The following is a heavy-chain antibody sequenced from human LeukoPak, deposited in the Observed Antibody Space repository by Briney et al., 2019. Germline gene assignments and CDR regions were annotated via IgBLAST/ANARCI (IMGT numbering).Heavy chain of an antibody. J-gene: IGHJ6*03. CDR1: GFTFSTYA. CDR3: ARADDPTYYYYMDV. Sequence: PGGSMRLSWAASGFTFSTYAMHWVRQAPGKGMEWVAVVSNVGSNEYYADSVKGRFTISRDNSKNTLYLQMNSLIPEDTAVYYCARADDPTYYYYMDVWGKGTTVTDSS. CDR2: VSNVGSNE. V-gene: IGHV3-30*04. D-gene: IGHD3-3*01.